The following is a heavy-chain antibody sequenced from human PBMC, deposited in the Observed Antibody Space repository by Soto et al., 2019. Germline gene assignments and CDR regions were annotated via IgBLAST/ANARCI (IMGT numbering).Heavy chain of an antibody. D-gene: IGHD3-10*01. CDR2: VHHSWGS. Sequence: QVQLQESGPGLVKPSETLSLSCTVSGGSISSYCWSWFRQSPGKRMEWIGYVHHSWGSSYNPALQSRVAISLDTSTSQFSLKVTSVTATDTAVYYCARQGFGPLHGLVDVWGQGPTVTVS. V-gene: IGHV4-59*08. CDR1: GGSISSYC. CDR3: ARQGFGPLHGLVDV. J-gene: IGHJ6*02.